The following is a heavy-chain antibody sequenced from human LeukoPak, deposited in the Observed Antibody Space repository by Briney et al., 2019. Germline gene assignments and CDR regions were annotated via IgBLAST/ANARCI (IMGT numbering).Heavy chain of an antibody. CDR1: GFTFSSYA. CDR3: AKGGYCGGDCFFRLDY. J-gene: IGHJ4*02. V-gene: IGHV3-23*01. Sequence: GGSLRLSCAASGFTFSSYAMSWVRQAPGKGLEWVSAISGSGGSTYYADSVKGRFTISRNNSKNTLYLQMNSLRAEDTAVYYCAKGGYCGGDCFFRLDYWGQGTLVTVSS. D-gene: IGHD2-21*02. CDR2: ISGSGGST.